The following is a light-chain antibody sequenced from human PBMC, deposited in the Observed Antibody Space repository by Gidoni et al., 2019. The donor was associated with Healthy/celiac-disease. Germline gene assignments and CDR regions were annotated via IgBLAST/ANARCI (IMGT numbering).Light chain of an antibody. CDR2: WAS. CDR1: QSVLYSSNNKNY. CDR3: QQYYITWYT. Sequence: DIVMTQSLDSLAVSLGERATINCKSSQSVLYSSNNKNYLAWYQQKPGQPPKLLIYWASTRESGVPDRFSGSGSGTDFTLTISSLQAEDVAVYYCQQYYITWYTFCQGTKLEIK. J-gene: IGKJ2*01. V-gene: IGKV4-1*01.